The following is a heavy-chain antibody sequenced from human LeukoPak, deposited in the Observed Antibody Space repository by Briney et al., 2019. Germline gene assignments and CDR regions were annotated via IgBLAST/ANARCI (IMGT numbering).Heavy chain of an antibody. J-gene: IGHJ6*02. V-gene: IGHV3-64D*09. CDR1: GFTFSSYA. CDR3: VKDCYCSSTSCRSYYYYGMDV. D-gene: IGHD2-2*01. Sequence: GGSLRLSCSASGFTFSSYALHWVRQAPGKGLEYVSAISSNGGSTYYADSVKGRFTISRDNSKNTLYLQMSSLRAEDTAVYYCVKDCYCSSTSCRSYYYYGMDVWGQGTTVTVSS. CDR2: ISSNGGST.